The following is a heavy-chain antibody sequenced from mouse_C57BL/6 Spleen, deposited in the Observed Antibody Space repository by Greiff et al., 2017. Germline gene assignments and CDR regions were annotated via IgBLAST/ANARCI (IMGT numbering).Heavy chain of an antibody. CDR2: ILPGSGST. CDR1: GYTFTGYW. J-gene: IGHJ4*01. V-gene: IGHV1-9*01. D-gene: IGHD3-2*02. Sequence: VQLQQSGAELMKPGASVKLSCKATGYTFTGYWIEWVKQRPGHGLEWIGEILPGSGSTNYNEKFKGKATFTADTSSNTSYMQLGSLTTEDSAIYYCARTDSSGYVGCYYAMDYWGQGTSVTVSS. CDR3: ARTDSSGYVGCYYAMDY.